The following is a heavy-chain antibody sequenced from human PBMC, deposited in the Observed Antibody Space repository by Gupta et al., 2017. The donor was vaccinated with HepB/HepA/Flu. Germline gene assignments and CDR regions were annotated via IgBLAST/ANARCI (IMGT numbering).Heavy chain of an antibody. CDR2: INPNNGDT. V-gene: IGHV1-2*06. CDR1: GYTFTNYY. J-gene: IGHJ4*02. D-gene: IGHD1-14*01. CDR3: ATIEGLIGTT. Sequence: QVHLVQSGAEVTKPGASMKVSCKASGYTFTNYYVHWIRQVPGQGPEWMGRINPNNGDTVYAHNVQGRVTMTTDTSITTAYLDLSRLRIDDTAIYYCATIEGLIGTTWGQGALVTISS.